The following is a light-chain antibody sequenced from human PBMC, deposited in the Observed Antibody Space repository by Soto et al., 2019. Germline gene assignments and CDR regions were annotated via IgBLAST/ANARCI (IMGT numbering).Light chain of an antibody. J-gene: IGKJ5*01. CDR1: QSISSW. CDR3: QQYNIYSIT. V-gene: IGKV1-5*01. Sequence: DIQMTQSPSTLSASVGDRVTITCRASQSISSWLAWYQQKPGKAPKLLIYDASSLESGVPSRFSGSGSGTEFTLTISSLQPDDFATYYCQQYNIYSITFCQGRRLEVK. CDR2: DAS.